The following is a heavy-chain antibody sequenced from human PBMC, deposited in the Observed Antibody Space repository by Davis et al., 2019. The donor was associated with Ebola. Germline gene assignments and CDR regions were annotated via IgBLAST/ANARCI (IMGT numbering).Heavy chain of an antibody. CDR1: GFTFGDYA. CDR2: INTGGGSF. CDR3: AKDTSNIWFDI. J-gene: IGHJ3*02. V-gene: IGHV3-48*01. Sequence: PGGSLRLSCAASGFTFGDYAMHWVRQAPGKGLEWVSYINTGGGSFFYGDSVKGRFTISRDNSKNTLYLQMNGLRVEDTAIYYCAKDTSNIWFDIWGQGTNVTVSS. D-gene: IGHD1-26*01.